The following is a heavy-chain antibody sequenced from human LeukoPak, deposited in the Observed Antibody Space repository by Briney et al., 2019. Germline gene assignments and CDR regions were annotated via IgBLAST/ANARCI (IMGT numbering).Heavy chain of an antibody. V-gene: IGHV4-59*01. CDR2: IYYSGST. J-gene: IGHJ3*02. CDR3: ARGPLYCSGGSCYSTHDAFGI. D-gene: IGHD2-15*01. CDR1: GGSISSYY. Sequence: TSETLSLTCTVSGGSISSYYWSWIRQPPGKGLEWIGYIYYSGSTNYNPSLKSRVTISVDTSKNQFSLKLSSVTAADTAVYYCARGPLYCSGGSCYSTHDAFGIWGQGTMVTVSS.